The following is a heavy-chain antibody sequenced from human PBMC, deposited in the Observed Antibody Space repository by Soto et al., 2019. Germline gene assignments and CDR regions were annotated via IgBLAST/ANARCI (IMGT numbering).Heavy chain of an antibody. V-gene: IGHV4-38-2*02. Sequence: SETLSLTCRVSGSSITNSFYLGVIRHAPEKGLEWIGSISHTGRTSYNPSLKSRVSISVDTSKNQFSLTLTSVTAADTAVYYCARDPANLALAVAYFDSWGQGTLVTVSS. J-gene: IGHJ4*02. CDR1: GSSITNSFY. D-gene: IGHD2-15*01. CDR3: ARDPANLALAVAYFDS. CDR2: ISHTGRT.